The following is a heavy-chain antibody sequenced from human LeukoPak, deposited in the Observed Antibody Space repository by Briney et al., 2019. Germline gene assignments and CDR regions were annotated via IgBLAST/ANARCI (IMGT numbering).Heavy chain of an antibody. Sequence: GGSLRLSCAASGFTFSSYWMHWVRQAPGKGLVWVSRINSDGSSTSYADSVKGRFTISRDNAKNTLYLQMYSLRAEDTAVYYCARDGNMGEDIHYMDVWGKGTTVTVSS. D-gene: IGHD2-15*01. V-gene: IGHV3-74*01. CDR3: ARDGNMGEDIHYMDV. J-gene: IGHJ6*03. CDR1: GFTFSSYW. CDR2: INSDGSST.